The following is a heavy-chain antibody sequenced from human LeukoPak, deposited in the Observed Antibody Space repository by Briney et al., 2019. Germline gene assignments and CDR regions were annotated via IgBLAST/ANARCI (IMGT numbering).Heavy chain of an antibody. D-gene: IGHD3-3*01. Sequence: GRSLRLSCAASGFTFDNFAMHWVRQAPGKGLEWVSGIGWNSGTVGYADSVKGRFTISRDNAKNSLYLEMNSLRADDTALYYCVKDKGNSRFGVGAFDFWGQGTMVTVS. CDR2: IGWNSGTV. V-gene: IGHV3-9*01. J-gene: IGHJ3*01. CDR1: GFTFDNFA. CDR3: VKDKGNSRFGVGAFDF.